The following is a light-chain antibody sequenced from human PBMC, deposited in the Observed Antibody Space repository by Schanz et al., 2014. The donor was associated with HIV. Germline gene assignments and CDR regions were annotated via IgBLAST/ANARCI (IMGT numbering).Light chain of an antibody. CDR3: LHYNDFTST. Sequence: DVQMTQSPSTLSASVGDRVTITCRASQNIGKWLTWYQQKPGKAPNLLIYQASSLHIGVPSRFSGSGSGTEFTLTINSLQPDDFATYFCLHYNDFTSTFGQGTKLEIK. CDR1: QNIGKW. V-gene: IGKV1-5*03. J-gene: IGKJ2*01. CDR2: QAS.